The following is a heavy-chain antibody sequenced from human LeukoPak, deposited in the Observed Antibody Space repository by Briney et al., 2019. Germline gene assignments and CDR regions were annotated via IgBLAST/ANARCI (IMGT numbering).Heavy chain of an antibody. Sequence: ASVKVSCKASGYTFTSYGISWVRQAPGQGLEWMGWISAYNGNTNYAQKLQGRVTMTTDTSTSTAYMELRSLRSDDTAVYYCARDKIAAAANDALDIWGQGTMVTVSS. CDR1: GYTFTSYG. V-gene: IGHV1-18*01. D-gene: IGHD6-13*01. CDR3: ARDKIAAAANDALDI. CDR2: ISAYNGNT. J-gene: IGHJ3*02.